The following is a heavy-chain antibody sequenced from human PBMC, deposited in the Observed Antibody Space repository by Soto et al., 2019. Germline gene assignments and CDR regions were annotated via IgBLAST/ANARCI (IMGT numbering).Heavy chain of an antibody. V-gene: IGHV4-4*02. D-gene: IGHD3-22*01. CDR2: IHHGGST. Sequence: SETLSLTCDVSGCSITSTNWWTWVCQSPREGLEWIGEIHHGGSTNYNPSLMSRVLISVDKSKNQFSLKRSSVTTADTAVYYCARDHSSGWVNWFDPWGQGTLVTVSS. J-gene: IGHJ5*02. CDR3: ARDHSSGWVNWFDP. CDR1: GCSITSTNW.